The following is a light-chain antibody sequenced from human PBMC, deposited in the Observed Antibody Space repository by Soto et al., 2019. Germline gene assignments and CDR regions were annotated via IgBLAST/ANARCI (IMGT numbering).Light chain of an antibody. CDR1: QSVNTY. J-gene: IGKJ2*03. Sequence: DIQMTQSPSSLSASVGDRVTITCRASQSVNTYVNWYQQKPGKAPKLLIYGASNFQSGVPSRFSGSGSGTDFTLTISSLQPEDFATYYCQQSHITQYSFGQGTTVEIK. CDR2: GAS. V-gene: IGKV1-39*01. CDR3: QQSHITQYS.